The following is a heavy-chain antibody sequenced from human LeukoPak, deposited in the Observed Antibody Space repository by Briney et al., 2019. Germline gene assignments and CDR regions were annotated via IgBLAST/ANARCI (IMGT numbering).Heavy chain of an antibody. V-gene: IGHV3-64D*06. CDR2: ISSNGGST. D-gene: IGHD6-19*01. CDR1: GFTFSSYA. J-gene: IGHJ4*02. CDR3: VKDGPSSGWTYFDY. Sequence: PGGSLRLSCSASGFTFSSYAMHWVRQAPGKGLEYVSAISSNGGSTFYADSVKGRFTISRDNSKNTLYLQMSSLRAEDTAVYYCVKDGPSSGWTYFDYWGQGTLVTVSS.